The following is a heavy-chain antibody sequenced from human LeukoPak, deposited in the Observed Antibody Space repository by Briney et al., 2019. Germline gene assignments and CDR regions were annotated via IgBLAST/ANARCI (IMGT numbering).Heavy chain of an antibody. CDR1: GYTFTGYY. CDR3: ARDRYCANGVCYKGMDV. Sequence: ASVKVSCKASGYTFTGYYMHWVRQAPGQGLEWMGWINPNSGGTNYAQKFQGRVTMTRDTSISTAYMELSRLRSDDTAAYYCARDRYCANGVCYKGMDVWGQGTTVTVSS. CDR2: INPNSGGT. D-gene: IGHD2-8*01. J-gene: IGHJ6*02. V-gene: IGHV1-2*02.